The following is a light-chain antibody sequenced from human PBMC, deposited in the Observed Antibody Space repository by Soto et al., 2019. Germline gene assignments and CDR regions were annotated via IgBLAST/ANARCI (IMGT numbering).Light chain of an antibody. J-gene: IGKJ2*03. V-gene: IGKV4-1*01. CDR1: QSVFYSPNNKNY. CDR2: WAS. Sequence: DIVMTQSPASLAVSLGERATINCKSSQSVFYSPNNKNYLAWYQQKPGQPPKLLISWASTREAGVPDRFSGSGSGTEFTLTISSLQAEDVALYYCQQYYGSPFSFGQGTKLEI. CDR3: QQYYGSPFS.